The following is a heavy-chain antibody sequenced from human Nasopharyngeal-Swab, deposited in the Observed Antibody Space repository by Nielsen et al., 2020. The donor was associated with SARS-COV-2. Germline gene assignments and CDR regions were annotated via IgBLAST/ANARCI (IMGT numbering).Heavy chain of an antibody. CDR2: IHYSGKT. J-gene: IGHJ6*02. CDR3: TRGRDIRYGMDV. CDR1: GGSFSGYY. V-gene: IGHV4-34*01. D-gene: IGHD2-15*01. Sequence: SETLSLTCAIYGGSFSGYYWNWIRQSPRKGLEWIGEIHYSGKTYYKPSLTSRVTMSVDTSKNQFSLKLTSVTAADTAVYFCTRGRDIRYGMDVWGLGTAVTVSS.